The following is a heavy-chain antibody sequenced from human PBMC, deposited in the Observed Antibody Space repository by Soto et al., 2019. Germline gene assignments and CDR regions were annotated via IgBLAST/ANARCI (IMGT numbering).Heavy chain of an antibody. V-gene: IGHV4-39*01. CDR1: GGSISSSSYY. D-gene: IGHD1-26*01. CDR2: IYYSGST. CDR3: ARLVGANGHPFDY. J-gene: IGHJ4*02. Sequence: QLQLQESGPGLVKPSETLSLTCTVSGGSISSSSYYWGWIRQPPGKGLEWIGSIYYSGSTYYNPSLMSRDTISVDTSIYLLSMKLSSVTASDTAVYYCARLVGANGHPFDYWGQGTLVIVSS.